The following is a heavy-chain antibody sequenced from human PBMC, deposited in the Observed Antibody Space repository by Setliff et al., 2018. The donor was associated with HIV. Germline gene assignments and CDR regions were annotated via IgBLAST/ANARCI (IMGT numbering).Heavy chain of an antibody. D-gene: IGHD2-15*01. CDR1: GFTFNTYA. CDR3: AKDGISGGAYPPYYFDY. Sequence: LRLSCAASGFTFNTYAMSWVRQAPGKGLEWVSVISGSGGSTFYADSVKGRFTISRDNSKNTLYLLMNGLRVEDTAVYYCAKDGISGGAYPPYYFDYWGHGTLVTSPQ. V-gene: IGHV3-23*01. CDR2: ISGSGGST. J-gene: IGHJ4*01.